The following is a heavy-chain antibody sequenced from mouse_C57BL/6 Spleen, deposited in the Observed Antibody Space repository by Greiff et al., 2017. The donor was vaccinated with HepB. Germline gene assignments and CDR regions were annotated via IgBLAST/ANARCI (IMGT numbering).Heavy chain of an antibody. J-gene: IGHJ4*01. CDR2: IRLKSDNYAT. CDR1: GFTFSNYW. V-gene: IGHV6-3*01. D-gene: IGHD2-3*01. CDR3: TDYDGYYYYAMDY. Sequence: EVMLVESGGGLVQPGGSMKLSCVASGFTFSNYWMNWVRQSPEKGLEWVAQIRLKSDNYATHYAESVKGRFTISRDDSKSSVYLQMNNLRAEDTGIYYCTDYDGYYYYAMDYWGQGTSVTVSS.